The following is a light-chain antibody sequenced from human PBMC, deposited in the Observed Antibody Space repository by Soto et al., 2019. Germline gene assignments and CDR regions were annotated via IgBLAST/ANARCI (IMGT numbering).Light chain of an antibody. J-gene: IGLJ1*01. V-gene: IGLV2-14*03. Sequence: QSVLTQPASVSGSPGQSITISCTGTSSDVGASNFVSWYQQHPGKVPKLMIFDVSSRPSGVSDRFSGSKSGNTASLTISGRQAEDEGDYYFSSYTSSSTHVFGSGTKLTVL. CDR1: SSDVGASNF. CDR2: DVS. CDR3: SSYTSSSTHV.